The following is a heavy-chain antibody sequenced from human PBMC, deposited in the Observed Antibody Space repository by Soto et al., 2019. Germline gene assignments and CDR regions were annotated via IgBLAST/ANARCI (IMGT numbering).Heavy chain of an antibody. J-gene: IGHJ6*03. D-gene: IGHD5-12*01. V-gene: IGHV3-23*01. CDR3: VKALKWSSQIVATPYYYYYMDV. CDR1: GFTFSSYA. Sequence: PGGSLRLSCAASGFTFSSYAMSWVRQAPGKGLEWVSAISGSGGSTYYADSVKGRFTISRDNSKNTLYLQMNSLRAEDTAVYYCVKALKWSSQIVATPYYYYYMDVWGKGTTVTVSS. CDR2: ISGSGGST.